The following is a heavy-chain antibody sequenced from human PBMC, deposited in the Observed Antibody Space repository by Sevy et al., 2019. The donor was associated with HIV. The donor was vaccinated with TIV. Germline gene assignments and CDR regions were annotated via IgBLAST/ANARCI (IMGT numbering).Heavy chain of an antibody. D-gene: IGHD1-26*01. V-gene: IGHV4-39*01. CDR1: GGSISIGSYY. J-gene: IGHJ4*02. CDR3: ARRRSGAYYDFDY. Sequence: SETLSLTCTVSGGSISIGSYYWGWIRQPPGKGLEWIGSVYNSGSTSYNPSLKSRVTISVDTSKNQFSLKLNSGTAADTAVYYCARRRSGAYYDFDYWGQGTLVTVSS. CDR2: VYNSGST.